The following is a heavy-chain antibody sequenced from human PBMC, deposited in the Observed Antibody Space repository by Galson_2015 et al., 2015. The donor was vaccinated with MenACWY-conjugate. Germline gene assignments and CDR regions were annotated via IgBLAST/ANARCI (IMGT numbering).Heavy chain of an antibody. CDR1: GFTFRQYA. CDR2: ISDSGAAT. V-gene: IGHV3-23*01. Sequence: SLRLSCAVSGFTFRQYAMSWVRQAPGTGLEWVAIISDSGAATHYIDSVKGRFTIFRDNSKNTLYLQMSRLRAEDTALYYCAKDVYMDVWGRGTTVSVSS. J-gene: IGHJ6*03. CDR3: AKDVYMDV.